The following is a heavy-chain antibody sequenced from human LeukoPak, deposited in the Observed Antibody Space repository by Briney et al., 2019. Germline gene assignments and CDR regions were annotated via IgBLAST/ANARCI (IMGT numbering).Heavy chain of an antibody. CDR2: ISAYNGNT. J-gene: IGHJ5*02. D-gene: IGHD6-13*01. V-gene: IGHV1-18*01. CDR1: GYTFTSYG. Sequence: ASVKVSCKASGYTFTSYGISWVRQAPGQGLEWMGWISAYNGNTNYAQKLQGRVTMTTDTSTSTAYMELRSLRSDDTAVYYCARESGSSSWEWGWFDPWGQGTLVTVSS. CDR3: ARESGSSSWEWGWFDP.